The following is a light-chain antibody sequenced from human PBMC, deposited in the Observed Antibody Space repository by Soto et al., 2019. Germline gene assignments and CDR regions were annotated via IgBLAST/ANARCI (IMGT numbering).Light chain of an antibody. Sequence: QSVLTQPASVSGSPGQSITISCTGTSSDVGGYNFVSWYQQHPGKAPKLIIYEVTNRPSGVSIRFSGSKSGNTASLTISGLQAEDEADYYCGSYASSTNPVFGGGTKLTVL. V-gene: IGLV2-14*01. CDR1: SSDVGGYNF. CDR2: EVT. J-gene: IGLJ2*01. CDR3: GSYASSTNPV.